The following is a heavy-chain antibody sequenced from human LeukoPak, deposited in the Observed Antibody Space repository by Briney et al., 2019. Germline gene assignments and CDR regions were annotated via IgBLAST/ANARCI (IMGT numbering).Heavy chain of an antibody. CDR3: ALGKNFGYHYFDF. J-gene: IGHJ4*02. CDR2: IRYDGSNK. D-gene: IGHD2-2*03. Sequence: GGSLRLSCAASGFTFSSYGMHWVRQAPGKGLEWVAFIRYDGSNKYYADSVKGRFTISRDYSKNTLFLQMSSLRPEDTAVYYCALGKNFGYHYFDFWGQGALVTVSS. CDR1: GFTFSSYG. V-gene: IGHV3-30*02.